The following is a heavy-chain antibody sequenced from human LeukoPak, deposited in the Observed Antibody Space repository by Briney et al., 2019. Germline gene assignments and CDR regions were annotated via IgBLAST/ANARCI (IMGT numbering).Heavy chain of an antibody. CDR3: ARERRVVPAAIGAFDI. Sequence: GGSLRLSCAASGFTFDDYGMSWVRQAPGKGLEWVSYISSSSSTICYADSVKGRFTISRDNAKNSLYLQMNSLRAEDTAVYYCARERRVVPAAIGAFDIWGQGTMVTVSS. CDR1: GFTFDDYG. V-gene: IGHV3-48*01. J-gene: IGHJ3*02. D-gene: IGHD2-2*01. CDR2: ISSSSSTI.